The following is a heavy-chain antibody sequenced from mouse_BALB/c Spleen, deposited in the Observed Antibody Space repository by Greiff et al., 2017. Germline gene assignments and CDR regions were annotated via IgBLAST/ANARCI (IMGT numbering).Heavy chain of an antibody. V-gene: IGHV2-9*02. Sequence: VQVQQSGPGLVAPSQSLSITCTVSGFSLTSYGVHWVRQPPGKGLEWLGVIWAGGSTNYNSALMSRLSISKDNSKSQVFLKMNSLQTDDTAMYYCANYGYANYYAMDYWGQGTSVTVSS. D-gene: IGHD2-2*01. CDR2: IWAGGST. CDR1: GFSLTSYG. J-gene: IGHJ4*01. CDR3: ANYGYANYYAMDY.